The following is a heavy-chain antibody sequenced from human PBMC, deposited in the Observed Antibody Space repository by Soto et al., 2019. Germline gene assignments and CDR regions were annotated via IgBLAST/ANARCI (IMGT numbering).Heavy chain of an antibody. CDR3: ARGGFTSSSASMVRGVPGYYYYYMDV. CDR2: ISSSSSTI. CDR1: GFTFSSYS. D-gene: IGHD3-10*01. V-gene: IGHV3-48*01. J-gene: IGHJ6*03. Sequence: GGSLRLSCAASGFTFSSYSMNWVRQAPGKGLEWVSYISSSSSTIYYADSVKGRFTISRDNAKNSLYLQMNSLRAEDTAVYYCARGGFTSSSASMVRGVPGYYYYYMDVWGKGTTVTVSS.